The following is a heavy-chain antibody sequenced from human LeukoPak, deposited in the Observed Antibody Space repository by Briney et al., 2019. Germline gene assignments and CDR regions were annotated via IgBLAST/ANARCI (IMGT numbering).Heavy chain of an antibody. Sequence: SETLSLTCTVSGGSISSYYWSWTRQPPGKDREWMGYIYYSGSTNYNPSLKSRVTISVDTSKNQFSLKLSSVTAADTAVYYCARQGLRYFDWLFDYWGQGTLVTVSS. D-gene: IGHD3-9*01. CDR2: IYYSGST. CDR3: ARQGLRYFDWLFDY. J-gene: IGHJ4*02. V-gene: IGHV4-59*08. CDR1: GGSISSYY.